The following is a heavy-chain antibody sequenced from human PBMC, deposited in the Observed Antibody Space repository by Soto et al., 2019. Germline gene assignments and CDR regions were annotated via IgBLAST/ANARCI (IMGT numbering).Heavy chain of an antibody. Sequence: GESLKISCAASGFTFSSYAMSWVRQAPGKGLEWVSAISGSGGSTYYADSVKGRFTISSDNSKNTLYLQMNSLRAEDTAVYYCAKVARVSGYYFDYWGQGTLVTVSS. CDR1: GFTFSSYA. CDR3: AKVARVSGYYFDY. CDR2: ISGSGGST. V-gene: IGHV3-23*01. D-gene: IGHD3-10*01. J-gene: IGHJ4*02.